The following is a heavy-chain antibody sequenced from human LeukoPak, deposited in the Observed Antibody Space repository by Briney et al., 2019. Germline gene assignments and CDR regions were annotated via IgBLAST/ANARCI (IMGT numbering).Heavy chain of an antibody. CDR1: GYTFTGYY. V-gene: IGHV1-2*02. Sequence: ASVKVSCKASGYTFTGYYMHWVRQAPGQGLEWMGWINPNSGGTIYAQKFQGRVTMTRDTSISTAYMELSRLRSDDTAVYYCARGALMISYYYYMDVWGKGTTVTVSS. CDR3: ARGALMISYYYYMDV. CDR2: INPNSGGT. D-gene: IGHD3/OR15-3a*01. J-gene: IGHJ6*03.